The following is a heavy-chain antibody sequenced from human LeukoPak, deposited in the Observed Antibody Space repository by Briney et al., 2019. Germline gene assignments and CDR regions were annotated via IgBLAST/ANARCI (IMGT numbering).Heavy chain of an antibody. CDR3: ARPARSIAARGAFDI. Sequence: PSETLSLTCTVSGGSISSGGYYWSWIRQHPGKGLEWIGYIYYSGSTYYNPSLKSRVTISVDTSKNQFSLKLSSVTAADTAVYYCARPARSIAARGAFDIWGQGTMVTVSS. CDR2: IYYSGST. J-gene: IGHJ3*02. D-gene: IGHD6-6*01. V-gene: IGHV4-31*03. CDR1: GGSISSGGYY.